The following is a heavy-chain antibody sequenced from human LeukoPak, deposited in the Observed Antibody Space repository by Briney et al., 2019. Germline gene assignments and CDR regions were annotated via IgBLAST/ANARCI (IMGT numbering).Heavy chain of an antibody. J-gene: IGHJ5*02. CDR1: GFTFSSYD. CDR2: ISSKGGST. V-gene: IGHV3-64*01. CDR3: ARHAHYVILTGSNWFDP. Sequence: PGGSLRLSCAASGFTFSSYDIHWVRQAPGRGLEYVSDISSKGGSTYYANSVKGRFTISRDNSKNTLYIQMGSLRGEDMAVSYCARHAHYVILTGSNWFDPWGRGTRVSVSS. D-gene: IGHD3-9*01.